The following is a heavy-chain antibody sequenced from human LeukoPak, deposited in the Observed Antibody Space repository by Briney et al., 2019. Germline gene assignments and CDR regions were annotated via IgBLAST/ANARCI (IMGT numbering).Heavy chain of an antibody. D-gene: IGHD5-12*01. CDR3: ARVGGYDSGPFDY. V-gene: IGHV3-7*03. J-gene: IGHJ4*02. Sequence: GRSLRLSCAASGFTFSSYWMSWVRQAPGKGLEWVANIKQDGSEKYYVDSVKGRFTISRDNAKNSLYLQMNSLRAEDTAVYYCARVGGYDSGPFDYWGQGTLVTVSS. CDR1: GFTFSSYW. CDR2: IKQDGSEK.